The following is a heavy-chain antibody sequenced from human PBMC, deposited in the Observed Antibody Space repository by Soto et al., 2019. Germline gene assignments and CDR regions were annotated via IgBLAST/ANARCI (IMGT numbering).Heavy chain of an antibody. CDR2: ISGSGGVT. CDR3: AREELNCGGDCFAF. D-gene: IGHD2-21*01. V-gene: IGHV3-23*01. CDR1: GFTFSCCA. J-gene: IGHJ4*02. Sequence: EVQLLESGGGLVQPGGSLRLSCAASGFTFSCCAMSWVRQAPGKGLEWVSTISGSGGVTYYADSVKGRFTSSRDNAKNALYLQMNSLRAEDTAIYYCAREELNCGGDCFAFWGQGTLVTVSS.